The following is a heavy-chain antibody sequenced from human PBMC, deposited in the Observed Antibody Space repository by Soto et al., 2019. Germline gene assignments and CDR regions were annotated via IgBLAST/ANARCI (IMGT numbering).Heavy chain of an antibody. Sequence: SQTLSLTCAISGDRVSSNSASWNWIRQSPSRGLEWLGRTYYRSEWNNEYAVSVRTRIAINPDTSKNQFSLHLNSVTPEDSAVYFCARATHGAHWFDPWVQGTLVTVSS. D-gene: IGHD2-8*01. CDR3: ARATHGAHWFDP. V-gene: IGHV6-1*01. CDR2: TYYRSEWNN. J-gene: IGHJ5*02. CDR1: GDRVSSNSAS.